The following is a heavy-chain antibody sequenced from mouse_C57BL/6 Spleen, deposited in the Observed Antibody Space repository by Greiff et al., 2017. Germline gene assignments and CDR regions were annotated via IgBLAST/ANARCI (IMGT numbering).Heavy chain of an antibody. J-gene: IGHJ1*03. CDR3: ARSEFTPGYFDV. CDR2: IHPNSGST. Sequence: VQLQQPGAELVKPGASVKLSCKASGYTFTSYWMHWVKQRPGQGLEWIGMIHPNSGSTNYNEKFKSKATLTVDKSSSTAYMQLSSLTSEDSAVXYCARSEFTPGYFDVWGTGTTVTVSS. CDR1: GYTFTSYW. V-gene: IGHV1-64*01.